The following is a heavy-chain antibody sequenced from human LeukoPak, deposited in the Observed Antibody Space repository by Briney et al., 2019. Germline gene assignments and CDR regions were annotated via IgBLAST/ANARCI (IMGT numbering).Heavy chain of an antibody. CDR1: GYTFTDYY. Sequence: ASVKVSCKASGYTFTDYYIHWVRQAPGEGLEWMGWINPYTGGTYYAQKFQGRVTMTRDRSISTAYMELSRLRYDDTAIYYCATATAYDNSLIDYWGQGTLVTVSS. J-gene: IGHJ4*02. CDR2: INPYTGGT. V-gene: IGHV1-2*02. D-gene: IGHD3-22*01. CDR3: ATATAYDNSLIDY.